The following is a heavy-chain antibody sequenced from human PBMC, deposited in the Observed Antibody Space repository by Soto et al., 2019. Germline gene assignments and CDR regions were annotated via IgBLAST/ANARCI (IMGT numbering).Heavy chain of an antibody. CDR1: GFTFSIYG. CDR2: ISGGGGNK. Sequence: GGSLRLSCAASGFTFSIYGMHWVRQAPGKGLEWVSAISGGGGNKYYADSVKGRFTISRDNSKNTLYLQMNSLRAEDTAIYYCAKDSMGSYQTPFDYWGQGTLVTVSS. J-gene: IGHJ4*02. D-gene: IGHD3-16*02. V-gene: IGHV3-23*01. CDR3: AKDSMGSYQTPFDY.